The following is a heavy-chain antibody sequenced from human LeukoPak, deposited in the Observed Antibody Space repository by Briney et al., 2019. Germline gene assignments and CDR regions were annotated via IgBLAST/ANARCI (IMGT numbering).Heavy chain of an antibody. D-gene: IGHD3-16*02. J-gene: IGHJ3*02. CDR1: GFTFSSYS. CDR2: IGIGSTTI. V-gene: IGHV3-48*01. CDR3: ARDYQYAFDI. Sequence: PGGSLRLSCAASGFTFSSYSMTWVRQAPGKGLEWVSYIGIGSTTIYYADSVKGRFTISRDNAKNSLYLQMNSLRAEDTAVYYCARDYQYAFDIWGQGTIVTVSS.